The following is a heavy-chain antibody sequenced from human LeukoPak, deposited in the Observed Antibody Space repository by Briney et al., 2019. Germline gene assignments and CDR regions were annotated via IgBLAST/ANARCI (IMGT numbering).Heavy chain of an antibody. Sequence: PGGSLRLSCAASGFTFSSYAMHWVRQAPGKGLEWVAVISYDGSNKYYADSVKGRFTISRDNSKNTLYLQMNSLRAEDTAVYYCARDQLSGGDYAYYYYGMDVWGQGTTVTVSS. CDR1: GFTFSSYA. CDR2: ISYDGSNK. CDR3: ARDQLSGGDYAYYYYGMDV. J-gene: IGHJ6*02. D-gene: IGHD4-17*01. V-gene: IGHV3-30*04.